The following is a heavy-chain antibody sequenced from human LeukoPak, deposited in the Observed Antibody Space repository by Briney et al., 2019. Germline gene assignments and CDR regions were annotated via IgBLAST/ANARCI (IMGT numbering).Heavy chain of an antibody. CDR3: ARGRYYAHYYYGMDV. D-gene: IGHD3-10*01. CDR2: MYYSGST. Sequence: SETLSLTCTVSGGSINSRSYYWGWIRQPPGKGLEWIGSMYYSGSTYYNPSLKSRVTISVDTSKNQFSLKLSSVTVADMAVYYCARGRYYAHYYYGMDVWGQGTTVTVSS. CDR1: GGSINSRSYY. J-gene: IGHJ6*02. V-gene: IGHV4-39*01.